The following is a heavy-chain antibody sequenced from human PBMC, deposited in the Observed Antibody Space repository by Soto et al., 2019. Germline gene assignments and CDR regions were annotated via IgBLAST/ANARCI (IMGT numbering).Heavy chain of an antibody. Sequence: GGSLRLSCAASGFTFSDYYMTWVRQAPGKGLEWVANINHDGSETYYLDSVKGRFAISRDNAKNSLFLQMNSLRDEDTAIYYCARSLLGPMAFDMWGHRTLVTVSS. CDR1: GFTFSDYY. CDR2: INHDGSET. V-gene: IGHV3-7*03. D-gene: IGHD7-27*01. CDR3: ARSLLGPMAFDM. J-gene: IGHJ3*02.